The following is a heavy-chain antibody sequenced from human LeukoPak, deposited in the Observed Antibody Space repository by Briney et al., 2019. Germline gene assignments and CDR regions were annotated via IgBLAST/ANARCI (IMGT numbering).Heavy chain of an antibody. J-gene: IGHJ4*02. D-gene: IGHD2-15*01. CDR3: AIRYCSASGHDY. V-gene: IGHV1-2*02. Sequence: GASVTVSCKASGYTFTGYYMHWVRQAPGQGLEWMGWINPNSGGTNYAQKFQGRVTMTRDTSISTAYMELSRLRSDDTAVYYCAIRYCSASGHDYWGQGTLVTVSS. CDR2: INPNSGGT. CDR1: GYTFTGYY.